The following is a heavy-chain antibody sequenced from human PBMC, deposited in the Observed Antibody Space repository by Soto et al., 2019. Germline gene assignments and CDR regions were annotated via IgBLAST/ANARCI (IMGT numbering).Heavy chain of an antibody. CDR2: IYWDDDK. D-gene: IGHD3-9*01. Sequence: QITLKESGPTLVKPTQTLRLTCTFSGFSLSTSGVGVGWMRQPPGKALEWLALIYWDDDKRYSPSLKSRLTITKDTSKNQVVLTMTNMDPVDTATYYCARNWDDILTHAVDLWGRGTLVTVSS. CDR1: GFSLSTSGVG. V-gene: IGHV2-5*02. CDR3: ARNWDDILTHAVDL. J-gene: IGHJ2*01.